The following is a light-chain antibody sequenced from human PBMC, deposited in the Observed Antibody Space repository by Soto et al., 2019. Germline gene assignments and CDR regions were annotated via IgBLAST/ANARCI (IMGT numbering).Light chain of an antibody. CDR1: QTISSW. CDR2: KAS. Sequence: DMQMTQSPSTLSASVGDRVTITCWASQTISSWLAWYQQKPGKAPKLLIYKASTLKSGVPSRFSGSGSGTEFTLTISSLQPDDFATYYCQHYNSYSEAFGQGTKVDIK. J-gene: IGKJ1*01. V-gene: IGKV1-5*03. CDR3: QHYNSYSEA.